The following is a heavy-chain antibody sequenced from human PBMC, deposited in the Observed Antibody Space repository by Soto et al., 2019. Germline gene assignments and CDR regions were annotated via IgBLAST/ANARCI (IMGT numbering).Heavy chain of an antibody. Sequence: ASVKVSCKASGYTFTSYGISWVRQAPGQGLEWMGWISAYNGNTNYAQKLQGRVTMTTDTSTSTAYMELRSLRSDDTAVYYCARENLTGITIIYYGMDVWGQGTTVTVSS. V-gene: IGHV1-18*04. CDR3: ARENLTGITIIYYGMDV. D-gene: IGHD3-9*01. J-gene: IGHJ6*02. CDR1: GYTFTSYG. CDR2: ISAYNGNT.